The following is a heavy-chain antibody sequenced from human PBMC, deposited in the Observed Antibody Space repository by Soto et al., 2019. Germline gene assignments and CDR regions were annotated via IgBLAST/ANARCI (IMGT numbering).Heavy chain of an antibody. CDR1: GGSISSSY. CDR2: IYDDGSA. Sequence: SETLSLTCTVSGGSISSSYWSWIRQPPGKGLEWLAYIYDDGSANYNPSLKSRATISLDMSKNQFSLRLTSVTAADTAVYYCARDKYCSGGSCRKNWFDPWGQGTLVTVSS. J-gene: IGHJ5*02. V-gene: IGHV4-59*01. D-gene: IGHD2-15*01. CDR3: ARDKYCSGGSCRKNWFDP.